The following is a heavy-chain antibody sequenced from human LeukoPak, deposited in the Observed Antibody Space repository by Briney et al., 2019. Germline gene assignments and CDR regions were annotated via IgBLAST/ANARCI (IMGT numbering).Heavy chain of an antibody. CDR1: GYTFTSYY. D-gene: IGHD2-15*01. CDR2: LNPSGGST. Sequence: GASVKVSCKASGYTFTSYYMHWVRQAPGQGLEWMGILNPSGGSTSYAQKFQGRVTMTRDMSTSTVYMELSSLRSEDTAVYYCARDWGVIAAIPYYYYMDVWGKGTTVTVSS. CDR3: ARDWGVIAAIPYYYYMDV. J-gene: IGHJ6*03. V-gene: IGHV1-46*01.